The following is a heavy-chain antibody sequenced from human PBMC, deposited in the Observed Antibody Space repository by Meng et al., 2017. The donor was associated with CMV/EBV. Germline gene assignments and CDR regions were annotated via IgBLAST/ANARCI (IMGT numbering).Heavy chain of an antibody. Sequence: GGSLRLSCAASGFTFSNAWMSWVRQAPGKGLEWVAVISYDGSNKYYADSVKGRFTISRDNSKNTLYLQMNSLRAEDTAVYYCARATPRITGTTGFDPWGQGTLVTVSS. J-gene: IGHJ5*02. D-gene: IGHD1-7*01. CDR3: ARATPRITGTTGFDP. V-gene: IGHV3-30-3*01. CDR2: ISYDGSNK. CDR1: GFTFSNAW.